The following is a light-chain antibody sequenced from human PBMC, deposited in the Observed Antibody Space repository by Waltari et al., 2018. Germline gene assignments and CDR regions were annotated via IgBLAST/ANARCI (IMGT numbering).Light chain of an antibody. CDR2: GAS. CDR1: QSVSTN. CDR3: QQYNNWPPYI. J-gene: IGKJ2*01. V-gene: IGKV3D-15*01. Sequence: ETVMTQSPTTLSLSPGERATFPCRASQSVSTNLAWYQQKPGQAPRLLIYGASIRATGVPARFSGRGAGTEFTLTISSLQSEDFAVYYCQQYNNWPPYIFGQGSQLEI.